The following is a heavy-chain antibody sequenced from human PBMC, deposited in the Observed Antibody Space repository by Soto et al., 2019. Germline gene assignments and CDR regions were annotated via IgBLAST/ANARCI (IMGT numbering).Heavy chain of an antibody. CDR3: ATILVAGGLDN. Sequence: GGSLRLSCAAPGLTFSNYPMSWVRQAPGKGLEWVSSITGSGGSTYHADSVKGRFTISRDNSKNTLYLQMNSLRAEDTAVYYCATILVAGGLDNWGQGTLVTVSS. D-gene: IGHD6-13*01. CDR1: GLTFSNYP. J-gene: IGHJ4*02. CDR2: ITGSGGST. V-gene: IGHV3-23*01.